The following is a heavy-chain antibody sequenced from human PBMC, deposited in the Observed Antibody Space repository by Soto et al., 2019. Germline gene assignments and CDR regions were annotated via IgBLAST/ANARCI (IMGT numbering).Heavy chain of an antibody. J-gene: IGHJ1*01. V-gene: IGHV4-59*08. D-gene: IGHD6-19*01. CDR1: GGSISSHY. CDR3: ARHEASSRYPQTIDYFQH. Sequence: QVQLQESGPGLVKPSETLSLTCTVSGGSISSHYWSWIRQPPGKGLEWIGYIYYSGSISYNPSLKSRVTISVDTSKNQISLKLSSVTAADTAVYYCARHEASSRYPQTIDYFQHWGQGTLVTVSS. CDR2: IYYSGSI.